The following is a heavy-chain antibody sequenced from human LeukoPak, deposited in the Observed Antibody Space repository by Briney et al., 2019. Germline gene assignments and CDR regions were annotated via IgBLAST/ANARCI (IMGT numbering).Heavy chain of an antibody. CDR3: ARAILTGYYVAYYYYYYGMDV. CDR1: GFTFTDTG. Sequence: GGSLRLSCAASGFTFTDTGMHWVRQAPGKGLEWVAVISYDGSNQYYLDSVKGRFTISRDNSKNTLYLQMNSLRAEDTAVYYCARAILTGYYVAYYYYYYGMDVWGKGTTVTVSS. D-gene: IGHD3-9*01. CDR2: ISYDGSNQ. J-gene: IGHJ6*04. V-gene: IGHV3-30*03.